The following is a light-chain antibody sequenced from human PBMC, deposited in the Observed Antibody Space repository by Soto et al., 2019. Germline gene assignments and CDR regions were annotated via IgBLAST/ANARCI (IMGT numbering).Light chain of an antibody. V-gene: IGKV2-30*01. CDR3: MQTTRWLWT. CDR2: KVS. CDR1: QSLVFSDGNTY. J-gene: IGKJ1*01. Sequence: DVVLTQSPLSLPVALGQPASISCRSSQSLVFSDGNTYLNWYHQRPGQSPRRLIYKVSNRDSGVPDRFSGSGPGTDFTLKISRVEAEDVGVYYCMQTTRWLWTFGQGTKVEIK.